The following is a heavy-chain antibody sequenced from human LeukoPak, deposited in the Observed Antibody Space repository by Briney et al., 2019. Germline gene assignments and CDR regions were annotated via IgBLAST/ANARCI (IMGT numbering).Heavy chain of an antibody. CDR3: ARGACSGGSCYVLVY. D-gene: IGHD2-15*01. CDR1: GFSFSTYG. J-gene: IGHJ4*02. CDR2: IWYDASGQ. V-gene: IGHV3-33*01. Sequence: GRSLRLSCAASGFSFSTYGMHWVRQAPGKGLEWVAMIWYDASGQHYADSVKGRFTISRDNAKNSLYLQMNSLRAEDTAVYYCARGACSGGSCYVLVYWGQGTLVTVSS.